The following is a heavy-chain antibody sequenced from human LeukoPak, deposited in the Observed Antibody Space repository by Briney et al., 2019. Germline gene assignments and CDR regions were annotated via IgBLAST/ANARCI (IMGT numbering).Heavy chain of an antibody. CDR1: GFSLSTSGEG. J-gene: IGHJ4*02. Sequence: KWSGPTLVNPTQTLTLTCTFSGFSLSTSGEGVGWIRQPPGRALEWLALIYWDDDKRYNSSLRKRLTITKDTSKNQVVLRMTNMDPVDTATYYCAHRGRVISGTTAFDFWGQGTLVTVSS. D-gene: IGHD1-7*01. CDR3: AHRGRVISGTTAFDF. CDR2: IYWDDDK. V-gene: IGHV2-5*02.